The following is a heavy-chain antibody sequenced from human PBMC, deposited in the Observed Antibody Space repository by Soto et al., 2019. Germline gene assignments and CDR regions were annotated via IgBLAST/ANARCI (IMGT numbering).Heavy chain of an antibody. Sequence: ASVKVSCKASGYTFTSYDINWVRQATGQGLEWMGWMNPNNGNTGYAQKLQGRVTMTRNTSISTAYMELSSLRSEDTAVYYCARAEVLLPMDVWGKGTTVTVSS. V-gene: IGHV1-8*01. CDR1: GYTFTSYD. J-gene: IGHJ6*03. CDR2: MNPNNGNT. D-gene: IGHD3-10*01. CDR3: ARAEVLLPMDV.